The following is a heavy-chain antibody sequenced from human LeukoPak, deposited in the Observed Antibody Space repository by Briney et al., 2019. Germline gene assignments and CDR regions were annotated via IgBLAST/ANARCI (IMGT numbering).Heavy chain of an antibody. V-gene: IGHV1-2*02. CDR1: GYTFTGYY. CDR3: ARFLAGCGDNRYYFDF. D-gene: IGHD4-17*01. CDR2: INPNSGGT. J-gene: IGHJ4*02. Sequence: ASVKVSCKASGYTFTGYYLHWVRQAPGQGLEWMGWINPNSGGTNYAQRFQGRVTMTRDTSISTAYMELSRLRSDDTAVYYCARFLAGCGDNRYYFDFWGQGTLVIISS.